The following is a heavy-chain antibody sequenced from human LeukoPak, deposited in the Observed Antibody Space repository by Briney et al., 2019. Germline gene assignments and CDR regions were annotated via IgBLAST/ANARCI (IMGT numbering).Heavy chain of an antibody. CDR3: ARGLDTAMVTSFDY. CDR2: ISAYNGNT. V-gene: IGHV1-18*01. CDR1: GYTFTSYG. Sequence: GASVKVSCKASGYTFTSYGISWVRQAPGQGLEWMGWISAYNGNTNYAQKLQGRVTMTTDTSTSTAYMELRSLRSDDTAAYYCARGLDTAMVTSFDYWGQGTLVTVSS. D-gene: IGHD5-18*01. J-gene: IGHJ4*02.